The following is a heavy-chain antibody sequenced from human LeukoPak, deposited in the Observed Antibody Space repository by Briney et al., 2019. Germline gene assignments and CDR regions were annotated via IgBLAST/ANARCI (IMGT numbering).Heavy chain of an antibody. Sequence: GASVKVSCKASGYTFTGYYIHWVRQAPGQGLEWMGWINPNSGGTNSAQKFQGRVTMTRDTSISTAYMELSRLISGDTAVYYCARDLSGSGSYNPDYWGQGTLVTVSS. CDR3: ARDLSGSGSYNPDY. J-gene: IGHJ4*02. D-gene: IGHD3-10*01. V-gene: IGHV1-2*02. CDR1: GYTFTGYY. CDR2: INPNSGGT.